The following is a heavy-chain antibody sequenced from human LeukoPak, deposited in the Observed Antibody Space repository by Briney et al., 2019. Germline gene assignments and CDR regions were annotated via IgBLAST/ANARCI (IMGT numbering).Heavy chain of an antibody. Sequence: PSETLSLTCAVYGGSFSGYYWSWIGQPPGKGVEWVGEINHSGSNNYNPSLNIPVTISVDTSKTHFSLKLTSVPAADPALYYCARGSGPGCSSTSCYRVATRAYYFYMDVWGKGTTVTVSS. V-gene: IGHV4-34*01. D-gene: IGHD2-2*02. J-gene: IGHJ6*03. CDR1: GGSFSGYY. CDR3: ARGSGPGCSSTSCYRVATRAYYFYMDV. CDR2: INHSGSN.